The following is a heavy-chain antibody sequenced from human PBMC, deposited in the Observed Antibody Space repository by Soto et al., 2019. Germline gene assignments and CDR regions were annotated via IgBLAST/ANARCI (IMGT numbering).Heavy chain of an antibody. V-gene: IGHV2-5*02. J-gene: IGHJ3*02. CDR3: AHRLYIVVVPAADRGRAANAAFDI. D-gene: IGHD2-2*01. Sequence: QITLKESGPTLVKPTQTLTLTCTFSGFSLSTSGVGVGWIRQPPGKALEWLALIYWDDDKRYSPSLKSRLTITMDTSINLVVLTMTNMDPVDTATYYCAHRLYIVVVPAADRGRAANAAFDIWGQGTMVTVSS. CDR2: IYWDDDK. CDR1: GFSLSTSGVG.